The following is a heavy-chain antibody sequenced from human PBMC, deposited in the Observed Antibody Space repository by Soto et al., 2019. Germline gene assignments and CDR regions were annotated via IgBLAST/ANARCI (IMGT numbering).Heavy chain of an antibody. CDR3: VKEGYMRSDWYGQFDC. D-gene: IGHD6-19*01. J-gene: IGHJ4*02. V-gene: IGHV3-64D*06. CDR2: ISSNGGNT. CDR1: GFTFNTFA. Sequence: VQLVESGGTLVQPGGSLRLSCSASGFTFNTFAMHWVRQTPGTGLEFVSAISSNGGNTYYADSVKGRFAISRDNSKNTLYLQMYSLRPEDTALYYCVKEGYMRSDWYGQFDCWGQGTLVTVSS.